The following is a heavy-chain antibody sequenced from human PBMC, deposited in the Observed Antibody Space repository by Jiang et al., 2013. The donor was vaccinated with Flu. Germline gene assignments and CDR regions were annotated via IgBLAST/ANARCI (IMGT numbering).Heavy chain of an antibody. J-gene: IGHJ4*02. Sequence: LLKPSETLSLTCTVSGGSISSSSYYWGRIRQPPGKGLEWIGSIYYSGSTYYNPSLKSRVTISVDTSKNQFSLKLSSVTAADTAVYYCARLCVGSSTSCYQAGFDYWGQGTLVTVSS. CDR3: ARLCVGSSTSCYQAGFDY. D-gene: IGHD2-2*01. CDR2: IYYSGST. V-gene: IGHV4-39*01. CDR1: GGSISSSSYY.